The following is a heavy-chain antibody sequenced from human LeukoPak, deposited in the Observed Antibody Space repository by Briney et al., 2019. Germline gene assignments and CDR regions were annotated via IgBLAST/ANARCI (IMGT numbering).Heavy chain of an antibody. Sequence: ASVKVSCKASGYTFTSYDINWVRQATGQGLEWMGWMNPNSGNTGYAQKFQGRVTMTRNTSISTAYMELSSLRSEDTAVYYCARGLQQVIHYYYYYMDVWGKGTTVTISS. CDR1: GYTFTSYD. V-gene: IGHV1-8*01. CDR2: MNPNSGNT. CDR3: ARGLQQVIHYYYYYMDV. D-gene: IGHD2-21*01. J-gene: IGHJ6*03.